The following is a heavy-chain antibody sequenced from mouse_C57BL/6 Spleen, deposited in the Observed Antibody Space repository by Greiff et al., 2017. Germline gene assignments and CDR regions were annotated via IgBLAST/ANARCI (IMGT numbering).Heavy chain of an antibody. J-gene: IGHJ1*03. CDR2: IWSGGST. CDR1: GFSLTSYG. CDR3: ARNPLITTVVATDWYFDV. V-gene: IGHV2-2*01. Sequence: QVQLKQSGPGLVQPSQSLSITCTVSGFSLTSYGVHWVRQSPGKGLEWLGVIWSGGSTDYNAAFISRLSISKDNSKSQVFFKMKSLQADDTAIYYCARNPLITTVVATDWYFDVWGTGTTVTVSS. D-gene: IGHD1-1*01.